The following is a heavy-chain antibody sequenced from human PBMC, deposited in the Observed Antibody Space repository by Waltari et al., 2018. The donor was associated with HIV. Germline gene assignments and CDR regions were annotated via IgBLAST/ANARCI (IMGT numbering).Heavy chain of an antibody. D-gene: IGHD2-8*01. J-gene: IGHJ1*01. V-gene: IGHV4-61*02. CDR3: ARVGYEEYFQH. Sequence: QVQLQESGPGLVKPSQTLSLTCTVSGGSISSGSYYWSWIRQPAGKGLEWIGRIYTSGSTNYNPSLKSRVTISVDTSKNQFSLKLSSVTAADTAVYYCARVGYEEYFQHWGQGTLVTVSS. CDR1: GGSISSGSYY. CDR2: IYTSGST.